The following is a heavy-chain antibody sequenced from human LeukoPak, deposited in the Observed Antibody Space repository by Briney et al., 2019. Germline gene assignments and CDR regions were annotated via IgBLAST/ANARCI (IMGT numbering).Heavy chain of an antibody. CDR3: ARASKVGATPDY. CDR2: ISSSSSYI. Sequence: GGSLRLSCAASGFTFSSYSMNWVRQAPGKGLEWVSSISSSSSYIYYADSVKGRFTISRDNAKNSLYLQMNSLRAEDTAVYYYARASKVGATPDYWDQGTLVTVSS. D-gene: IGHD1-26*01. CDR1: GFTFSSYS. V-gene: IGHV3-21*01. J-gene: IGHJ4*02.